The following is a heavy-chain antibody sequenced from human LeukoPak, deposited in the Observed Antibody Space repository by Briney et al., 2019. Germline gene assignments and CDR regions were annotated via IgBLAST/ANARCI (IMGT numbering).Heavy chain of an antibody. CDR2: ISSNRDYT. Sequence: GGSLRLSCAASGFTFSSYTMNWVRQAPGKGLEWVSSISSNRDYTYNSDSVKSRFTNSRDNAKTSPYLQMNSLKAEETAVYYCARDHCSSTSCFPSGTNYFDSWGQGTPVTVSS. D-gene: IGHD2-2*01. V-gene: IGHV3-21*01. CDR3: ARDHCSSTSCFPSGTNYFDS. J-gene: IGHJ4*02. CDR1: GFTFSSYT.